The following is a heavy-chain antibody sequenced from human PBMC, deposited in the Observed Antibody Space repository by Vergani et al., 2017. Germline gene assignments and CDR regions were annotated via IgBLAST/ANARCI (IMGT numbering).Heavy chain of an antibody. D-gene: IGHD1-1*01. J-gene: IGHJ4*02. CDR2: IKQDGSEK. V-gene: IGHV3-7*01. Sequence: DVHLAESGGGFFQPGGSLRLSCSASGFTFSTYWMSWVRQAPGKGLEWVANIKQDGSEKYYVDSVKGRFTISRDNAKNSLYLQMNSLRAEDTAVYYCARDLMERRGGAFDYWGRGTLVTVSS. CDR3: ARDLMERRGGAFDY. CDR1: GFTFSTYW.